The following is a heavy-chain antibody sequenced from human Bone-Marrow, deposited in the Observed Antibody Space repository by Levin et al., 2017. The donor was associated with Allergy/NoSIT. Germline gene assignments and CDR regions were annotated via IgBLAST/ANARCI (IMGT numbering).Heavy chain of an antibody. CDR3: AKDRIGYCSGGSCYNWFDP. D-gene: IGHD2-15*01. CDR2: ISGGAGDST. J-gene: IGHJ5*02. Sequence: TGGSLRLSCEASGFTFSRFAMSWVRQAPGKGLEWVSVISGGAGDSTSYGDSVKGRFTISRDNSKNTVYLQMSSLRAEDTAVYYCAKDRIGYCSGGSCYNWFDPRGQGTLVTVSS. CDR1: GFTFSRFA. V-gene: IGHV3-23*01.